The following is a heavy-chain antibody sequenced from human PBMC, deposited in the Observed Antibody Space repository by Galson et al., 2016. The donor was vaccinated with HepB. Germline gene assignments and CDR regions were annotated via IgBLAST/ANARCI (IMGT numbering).Heavy chain of an antibody. Sequence: SLRLSCATSGFTFDIYGMHWVRQSPGKGLEWVAAIAFDGSTQAYGESVKGRFTISRDNARKTVSIQMTGLRDEDTANYFCAREVGPFVAFDVGGQGTMVTVAS. CDR1: GFTFDIYG. J-gene: IGHJ3*01. CDR2: IAFDGSTQ. V-gene: IGHV3-30*03. CDR3: AREVGPFVAFDV. D-gene: IGHD1-26*01.